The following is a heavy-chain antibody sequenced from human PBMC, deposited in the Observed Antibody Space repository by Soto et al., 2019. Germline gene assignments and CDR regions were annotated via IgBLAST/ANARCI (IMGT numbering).Heavy chain of an antibody. D-gene: IGHD2-2*02. CDR2: ISRVSGAT. CDR3: AKYLSRLSWFDP. Sequence: PGGSLRLSCAASGFIFHTYSMNWVRQAPGKGLEWVAYISRVSGATLYADSVQGRFTISRDNSKNTLYLQMNSLRAEGTAVYYCAKYLSRLSWFDPWGQGTLVTVSS. J-gene: IGHJ5*02. CDR1: GFIFHTYS. V-gene: IGHV3-48*01.